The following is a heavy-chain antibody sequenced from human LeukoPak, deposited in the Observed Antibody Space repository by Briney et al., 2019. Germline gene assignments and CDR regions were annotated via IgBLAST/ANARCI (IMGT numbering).Heavy chain of an antibody. CDR3: ASPGSSLTGGPI. CDR2: ISTTSTYI. CDR1: GFTVSSNS. V-gene: IGHV3-21*01. J-gene: IGHJ4*02. Sequence: GGSLRLSCTVSGFTVSSNSMNWVRQAPGKGLEWVSSISTTSTYIKHADSVKGRFTISRDNAGNSLYLQMNSLRAEDTAVYYCASPGSSLTGGPIWGQGSLVTVSA. D-gene: IGHD3-9*01.